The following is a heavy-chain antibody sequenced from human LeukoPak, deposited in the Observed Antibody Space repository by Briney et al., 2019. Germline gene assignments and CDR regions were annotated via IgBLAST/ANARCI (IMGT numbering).Heavy chain of an antibody. CDR3: ARDPHLRMTTVTTYGMDV. CDR1: GGSISSYY. J-gene: IGHJ6*02. D-gene: IGHD4-11*01. V-gene: IGHV4-4*07. CDR2: IYTSGST. Sequence: PSETLSLTCTVSGGSISSYYWSWIRQPAGKGLEWIGRIYTSGSTNYNPSLKSRVTMSVDTSKNQFSLKLSSVTAADTAVYYCARDPHLRMTTVTTYGMDVWGQGTTVTVSS.